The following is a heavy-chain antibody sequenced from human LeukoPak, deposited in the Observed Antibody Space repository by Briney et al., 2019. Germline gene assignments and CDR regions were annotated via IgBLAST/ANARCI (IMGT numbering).Heavy chain of an antibody. CDR2: IYASGST. V-gene: IGHV4-61*02. J-gene: IGHJ5*02. Sequence: SQTLSLTCTVSGGSISSGEYYWSWIRQPAGKGLEWIGRIYASGSTNYNPSLKSRVSISVDTSKNQFSLKLSAATAADTAVYYCAREYTTWGQGTLVTVSS. CDR3: AREYTT. CDR1: GGSISSGEYY. D-gene: IGHD1-1*01.